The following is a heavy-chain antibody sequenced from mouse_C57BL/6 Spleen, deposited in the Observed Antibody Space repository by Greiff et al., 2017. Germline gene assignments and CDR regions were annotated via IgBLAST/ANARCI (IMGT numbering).Heavy chain of an antibody. Sequence: QVQLQQSGAELARPGASVKLSCKASGYTFTSYGISWVKQRTGQGLEWIGEIYPRSGNTYYNEKFKGKATLTADKSSSTAYMELRSLTSEESAVYFCARDYSNTWYFDVWGTGTTVTVSS. J-gene: IGHJ1*03. V-gene: IGHV1-81*01. CDR3: ARDYSNTWYFDV. CDR1: GYTFTSYG. CDR2: IYPRSGNT. D-gene: IGHD2-5*01.